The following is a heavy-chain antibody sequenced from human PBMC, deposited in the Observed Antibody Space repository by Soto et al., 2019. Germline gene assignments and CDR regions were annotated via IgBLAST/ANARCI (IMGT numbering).Heavy chain of an antibody. V-gene: IGHV4-34*01. J-gene: IGHJ5*02. CDR3: ARSAGSFGGGCYLGA. CDR2: FNHGGST. Sequence: QVQIQQWGAGVLKPSETLSLTCAVNGGSFSGFYWSWIRQPPGKGLEWIGEFNHGGSTSYNPSLKSRVAISTDTSKSQVSLTLTSVTAADTAIYYCARSAGSFGGGCYLGAWGQGTQVTVSS. D-gene: IGHD3-10*01. CDR1: GGSFSGFY.